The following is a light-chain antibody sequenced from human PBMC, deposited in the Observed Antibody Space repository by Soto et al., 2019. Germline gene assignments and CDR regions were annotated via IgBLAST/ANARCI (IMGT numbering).Light chain of an antibody. V-gene: IGLV2-14*01. J-gene: IGLJ3*02. CDR1: SSDIGNYNY. CDR2: EVS. CDR3: AAWDDSLSGPV. Sequence: QSVLTQPASVSGSPGQSIAISCTGTSSDIGNYNYVSWYQQHPGKAPKLIIYEVSNRPSGVPDQFSGSKSGTSASLAISGLRSADEADYYCAAWDDSLSGPVFGGGTKLTVL.